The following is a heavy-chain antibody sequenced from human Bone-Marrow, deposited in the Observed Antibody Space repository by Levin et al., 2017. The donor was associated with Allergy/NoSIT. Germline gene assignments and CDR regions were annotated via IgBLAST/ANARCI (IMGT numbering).Heavy chain of an antibody. CDR1: GGSISSGSYY. J-gene: IGHJ4*02. CDR3: AYAGYSGPDAGYYFDY. Sequence: PSETLSLTCTVSGGSISSGSYYWSWIRQPAGKGLEWIGRIYTSGSTNYNPSLKSRVTISVDTSKNQFSLKLSSVTAADTAVYYCAYAGYSGPDAGYYFDYWGQGTLVTVSS. V-gene: IGHV4-61*02. D-gene: IGHD5-12*01. CDR2: IYTSGST.